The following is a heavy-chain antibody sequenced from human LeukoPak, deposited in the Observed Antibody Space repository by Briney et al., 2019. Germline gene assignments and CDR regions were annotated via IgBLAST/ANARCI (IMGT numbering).Heavy chain of an antibody. CDR3: AKDAYDISGYCPY. V-gene: IGHV3-23*01. Sequence: GGSLRLSCAASGFTFSSYAMTWVRQAPGKGLEWVSGISSSGGTTYHADSVKGRFTISRDNSKNTLYLQMNSLRAEDTAVYYCAKDAYDISGYCPYWGQGTLVTVSS. CDR2: ISSSGGTT. CDR1: GFTFSSYA. J-gene: IGHJ4*02. D-gene: IGHD3-22*01.